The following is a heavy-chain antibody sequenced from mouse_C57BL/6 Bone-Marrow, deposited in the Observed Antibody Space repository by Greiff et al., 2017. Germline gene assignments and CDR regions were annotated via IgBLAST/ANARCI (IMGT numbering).Heavy chain of an antibody. J-gene: IGHJ2*01. CDR1: GYTFTSYT. D-gene: IGHD2-4*01. Sequence: VQLQQSGAELARPGASVKMSCKASGYTFTSYTMHWVKQRPGQGLEWIGYINPSSGYTKYNQKFKDKATLTADKSSSTAYMQQSSLTSEDSAVYYCARSKDYDRRYFDYWGQGTTLTVSS. CDR3: ARSKDYDRRYFDY. CDR2: INPSSGYT. V-gene: IGHV1-4*01.